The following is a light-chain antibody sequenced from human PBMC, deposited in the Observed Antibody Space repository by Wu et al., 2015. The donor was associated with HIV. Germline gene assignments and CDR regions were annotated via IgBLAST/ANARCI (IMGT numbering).Light chain of an antibody. Sequence: IVLTQSPDTLSVSVGERVTLSCRASQTXGSGYLAWYQLKPGQAPRLVIYETSXRAAGIPDRFGGSGSGTDFTLTITTLEPEDIAVYSCQQYSSSPITFGQGTRL. CDR2: ETS. CDR3: QQYSSSPIT. V-gene: IGKV3-20*01. CDR1: QTXGSGY. J-gene: IGKJ5*01.